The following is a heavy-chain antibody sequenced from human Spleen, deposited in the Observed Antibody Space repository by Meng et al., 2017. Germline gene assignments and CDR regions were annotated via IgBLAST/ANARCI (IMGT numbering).Heavy chain of an antibody. J-gene: IGHJ4*02. CDR3: TRGESGSPAY. V-gene: IGHV4-39*07. CDR2: IYYSGST. D-gene: IGHD3-10*01. CDR1: GGSISSTSYY. Sequence: SETLSLTCTVSGGSISSTSYYWDWIRQPPGKGLEYIGSIYYSGSTYYNPSLRSRVTISIDTSKNQFSLKLNSLTAADTAVYYCTRGESGSPAYWGQGTLVTVSS.